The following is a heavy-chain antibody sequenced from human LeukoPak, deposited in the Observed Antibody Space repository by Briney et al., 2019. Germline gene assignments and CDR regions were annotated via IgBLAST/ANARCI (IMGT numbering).Heavy chain of an antibody. CDR2: ISSSSIYI. D-gene: IGHD6-19*01. J-gene: IGHJ3*02. Sequence: GGSLRLSCAASGFTFSSYDMSWVRQAPGKGLEWVSGISSSSIYIYYADSVKGRFTISRDNAKKSVHLQMNSLRAEDTAVYYCARGASVVAGSDNAFDIWGQGTMVTVSS. CDR1: GFTFSSYD. CDR3: ARGASVVAGSDNAFDI. V-gene: IGHV3-21*01.